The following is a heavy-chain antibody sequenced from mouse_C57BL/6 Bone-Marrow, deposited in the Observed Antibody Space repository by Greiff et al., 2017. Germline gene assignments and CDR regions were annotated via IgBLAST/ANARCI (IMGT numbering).Heavy chain of an antibody. CDR2: ITYDGSST. D-gene: IGHD1-1*01. Sequence: DVMLVESEGGLVQPGSSMKLSCTASGFTFSDYYMAWVRQVPEKGLEWVANITYDGSSTYYLDSLKSRFIISRDNAKNILYLQMSSLKSEDTATYYCAREFTTVVATDYAMDYWGQGTSVTVSS. CDR1: GFTFSDYY. V-gene: IGHV5-16*01. J-gene: IGHJ4*01. CDR3: AREFTTVVATDYAMDY.